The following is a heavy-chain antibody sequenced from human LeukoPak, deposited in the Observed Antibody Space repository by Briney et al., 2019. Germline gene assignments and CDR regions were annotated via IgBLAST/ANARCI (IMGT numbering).Heavy chain of an antibody. J-gene: IGHJ4*02. V-gene: IGHV1-69*13. CDR3: TRNYYGSGSSHSNDY. CDR2: IIPIFGTA. D-gene: IGHD3-10*01. Sequence: ASVKVSCKASGGTFSSYAISWVRQAPGQGLEWMGGIIPIFGTANYAQKFQGRVTITADESTSTAYMELSSLRSEDTAVYYCTRNYYGSGSSHSNDYSGQGTLVTVSS. CDR1: GGTFSSYA.